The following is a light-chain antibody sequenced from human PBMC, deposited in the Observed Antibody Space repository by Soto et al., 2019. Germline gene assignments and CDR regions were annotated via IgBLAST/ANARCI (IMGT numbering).Light chain of an antibody. CDR3: GSYAGSYTLV. J-gene: IGLJ3*02. V-gene: IGLV2-11*01. CDR2: DVS. CDR1: SSDVGGYNY. Sequence: QSALTQPRSVSGSPGQSVSISCSGTSSDVGGYNYVSWYQHQPGKAPKLMFYDVSKRPSGVPDRFSGSKSGNTSSLTSSGLQADDEADYYCGSYAGSYTLVFGGGTKLTVL.